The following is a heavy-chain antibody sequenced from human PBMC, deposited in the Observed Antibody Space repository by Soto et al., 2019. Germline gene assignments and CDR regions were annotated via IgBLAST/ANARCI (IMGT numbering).Heavy chain of an antibody. D-gene: IGHD3-10*01. CDR1: GDSISTYY. J-gene: IGHJ6*01. V-gene: IGHV4-59*01. CDR2: LYDSGST. Sequence: QVQLQESGPGLVKPSETLSLTCTVSGDSISTYYWSWIRQPPGKGLEWIGYLYDSGSTHYNPSLKSRVTISVDTSKNQFSLKLTSVTAADTAVYYCARENYYGSGTYFRLVVW. CDR3: ARENYYGSGTYFRLVV.